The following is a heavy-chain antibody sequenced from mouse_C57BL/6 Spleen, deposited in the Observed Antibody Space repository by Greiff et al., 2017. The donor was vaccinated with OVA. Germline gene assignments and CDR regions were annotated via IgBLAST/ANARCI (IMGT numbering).Heavy chain of an antibody. CDR1: GYTFTSYW. CDR2: IHPNSGST. CDR3: ARTYSSTYDAMDY. D-gene: IGHD2-5*01. Sequence: QVQLQQPGAELVKPGASVKLSCKASGYTFTSYWMHWVKQRPGQGLEWIGMIHPNSGSTNYNEKFKSKATLTADKSSSTAYMQLSSLRSEDTAVYYCARTYSSTYDAMDYWGQGTSVTVSS. V-gene: IGHV1-64*01. J-gene: IGHJ4*01.